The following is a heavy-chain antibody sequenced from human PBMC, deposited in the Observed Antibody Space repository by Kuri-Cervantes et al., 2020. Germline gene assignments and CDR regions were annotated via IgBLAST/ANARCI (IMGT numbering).Heavy chain of an antibody. D-gene: IGHD3-22*01. J-gene: IGHJ3*02. CDR1: GGSISSYY. CDR3: ARDSQYYYDGSGSDAFDI. V-gene: IGHV4-59*12. CDR2: IYYSGST. Sequence: SETLSLTCTVSGGSISSYYWSWIRQPPGKGLEWIGYIYYSGSTYYNPSLKSRVTISVDTSKNQFSLKLSSVTAADTAVYYCARDSQYYYDGSGSDAFDIWGQGTMVTVSS.